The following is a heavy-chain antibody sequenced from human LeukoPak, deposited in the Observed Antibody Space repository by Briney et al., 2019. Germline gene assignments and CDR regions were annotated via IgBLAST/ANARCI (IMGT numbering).Heavy chain of an antibody. CDR2: INTNTGNP. CDR3: ARDVTGGSGSYYNVQGDY. CDR1: GYTFTSYG. V-gene: IGHV7-4-1*02. Sequence: ASVKVSCKASGYTFTSYGISWVRQAPGQGLEWMGWINTNTGNPTYAQGFTGRFVFSLGTSVSTAYLQISSLKAEDTAVYYCARDVTGGSGSYYNVQGDYWGQGTLVTVSS. D-gene: IGHD3-10*01. J-gene: IGHJ4*02.